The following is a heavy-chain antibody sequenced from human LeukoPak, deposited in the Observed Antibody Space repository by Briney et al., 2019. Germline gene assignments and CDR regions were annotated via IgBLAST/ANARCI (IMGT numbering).Heavy chain of an antibody. CDR2: ISGSGGST. J-gene: IGHJ4*02. D-gene: IGHD3-22*01. Sequence: HTGGSLRLSCAASGFTFSSYAMSWVRQAPGKGLEWVSAISGSGGSTYYADSVKGRFTISRDNSKNTLYLQMNSLGAEDTAVYYCARYFDSSGYRPFDYWGQGTLVTVSS. CDR1: GFTFSSYA. CDR3: ARYFDSSGYRPFDY. V-gene: IGHV3-23*01.